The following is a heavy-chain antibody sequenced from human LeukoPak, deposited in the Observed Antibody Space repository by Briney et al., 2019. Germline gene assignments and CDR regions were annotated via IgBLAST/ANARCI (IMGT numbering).Heavy chain of an antibody. Sequence: SETLSLTCVVSGGSIGSSNWWSWVRQPPGKGLEWIGEIFHSGGTYYNPSLKSRVTISVDTSKNQFSLKLSSVTAADTAVYYCARDRSYCSSTSCYIYYYMDVWGKGTTVTVSS. CDR2: IFHSGGT. V-gene: IGHV4-4*02. D-gene: IGHD2-2*01. CDR1: GGSIGSSNW. J-gene: IGHJ6*03. CDR3: ARDRSYCSSTSCYIYYYMDV.